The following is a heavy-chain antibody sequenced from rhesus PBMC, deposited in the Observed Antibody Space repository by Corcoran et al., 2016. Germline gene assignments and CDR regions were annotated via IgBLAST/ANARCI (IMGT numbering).Heavy chain of an antibody. D-gene: IGHD3-3*01. J-gene: IGHJ4*01. CDR3: ARDPYNIWTGYYTPFDY. V-gene: IGHV4-173*01. Sequence: QVQLQESGPGLVKPSETLSLTCAVSGGSISSNYWSWIRQPPGKGLGWIRRISGSGGRTDYNPSLTSRVTISTDTSKNQFSLKLSSVTAADTAVYYCARDPYNIWTGYYTPFDYWGQGVLVTVSS. CDR1: GGSISSNY. CDR2: ISGSGGRT.